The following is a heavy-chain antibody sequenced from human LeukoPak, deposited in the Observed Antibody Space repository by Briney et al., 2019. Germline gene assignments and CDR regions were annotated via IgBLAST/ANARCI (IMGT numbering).Heavy chain of an antibody. CDR3: AREVEVVPATMGAYYYYYMDV. CDR2: INSDGRRT. Sequence: GGSLRLSCAASGFTISNYWMHWVRQAPGKGLVWVSRINSDGRRTSYADSVKGRFTISRDNAKNTLYLQMNSLRADDTAVYYCAREVEVVPATMGAYYYYYMDVWGKGTTVTVSS. J-gene: IGHJ6*03. CDR1: GFTISNYW. V-gene: IGHV3-74*01. D-gene: IGHD2-2*01.